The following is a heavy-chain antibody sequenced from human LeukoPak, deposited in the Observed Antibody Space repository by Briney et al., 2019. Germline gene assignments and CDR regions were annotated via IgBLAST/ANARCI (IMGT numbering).Heavy chain of an antibody. V-gene: IGHV5-51*01. CDR1: GYSFSNSG. CDR2: IYPGDSHT. J-gene: IGHJ5*01. CDR3: ARQRTSENWFDS. Sequence: GESLKISCKASGYSFSNSGIGWVRQMPGKGLEWMGIIYPGDSHTIYSLSFQGQITISADKSITTACLQWSSLEASDTAMYYCARQRTSENWFDSWGQGTPVTVSS. D-gene: IGHD1-14*01.